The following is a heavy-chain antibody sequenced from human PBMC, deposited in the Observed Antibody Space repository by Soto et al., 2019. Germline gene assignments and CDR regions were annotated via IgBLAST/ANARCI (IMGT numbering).Heavy chain of an antibody. CDR3: ASLNNWSSGDGRIDV. V-gene: IGHV1-69*01. D-gene: IGHD1-26*01. Sequence: QAQLVQSGAEVKKPGSSVKVSCKASGGSFNTYTISWLRQAPGQGLQWMGGIIPIFGKPTYAQAFQGRVTIAADEHTRTVYMELSSLRSEETALYYCASLNNWSSGDGRIDVWGRGTAVIVSS. CDR2: IIPIFGKP. CDR1: GGSFNTYT. J-gene: IGHJ6*02.